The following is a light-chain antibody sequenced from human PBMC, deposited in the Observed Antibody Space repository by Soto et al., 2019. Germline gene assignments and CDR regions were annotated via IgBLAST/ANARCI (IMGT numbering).Light chain of an antibody. Sequence: QLVLTQPASVSGSPGQSITISCTGTSSDVGSYNLVSWYQLHPGKAPKLMIYEGSKRPSGVSNRFSGSKSGNTASLTISGLQAEDEADYYCCSYAGSNTWMFGGGTKLTVL. CDR2: EGS. J-gene: IGLJ3*02. V-gene: IGLV2-23*01. CDR3: CSYAGSNTWM. CDR1: SSDVGSYNL.